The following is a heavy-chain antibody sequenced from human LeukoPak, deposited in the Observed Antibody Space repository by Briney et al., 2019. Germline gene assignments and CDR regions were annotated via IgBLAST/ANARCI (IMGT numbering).Heavy chain of an antibody. CDR3: ARAGWGVQLARDNWFDP. J-gene: IGHJ5*02. V-gene: IGHV4-34*01. CDR1: GGSFSGYY. D-gene: IGHD3-16*01. CDR2: INHSGST. Sequence: SETLSLACAVYGGSFSGYYWSWIRQPPGKGLEWIGEINHSGSTNYNPSLKSRVTISVDTSKNQFSLKLSSVTAADTAVYYCARAGWGVQLARDNWFDPWGQGTLVTVSS.